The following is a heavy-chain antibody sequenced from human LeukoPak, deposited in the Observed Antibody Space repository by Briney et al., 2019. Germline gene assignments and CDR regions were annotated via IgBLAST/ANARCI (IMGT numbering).Heavy chain of an antibody. D-gene: IGHD3-9*01. CDR3: ARGYYDILTGYYQGIDY. V-gene: IGHV4-59*01. CDR2: IYYSGST. CDR1: GGSISRYY. Sequence: SETLSLTCTVSGGSISRYYWNWLRQPPGKGLEWIGYIYYSGSTNYNPSLKSRVTISVDTSKNQFSLKLSSVTAADTAVYYCARGYYDILTGYYQGIDYWGQGTLVTVSS. J-gene: IGHJ4*02.